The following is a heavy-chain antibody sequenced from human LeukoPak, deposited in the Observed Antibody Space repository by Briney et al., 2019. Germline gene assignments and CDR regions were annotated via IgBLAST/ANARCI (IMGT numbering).Heavy chain of an antibody. CDR1: GFTVSSNY. Sequence: GGSLRLSCAASGFTVSSNYMSWVRQAPGKGLEWVSVIYSGGSTYYADSVKGRFTISRDNSKNTLYLQMNSLRAEDTAVYYCARSSVKGPVPLDYWGQGILVTVSS. CDR3: ARSSVKGPVPLDY. J-gene: IGHJ4*02. CDR2: IYSGGST. V-gene: IGHV3-53*01. D-gene: IGHD1-1*01.